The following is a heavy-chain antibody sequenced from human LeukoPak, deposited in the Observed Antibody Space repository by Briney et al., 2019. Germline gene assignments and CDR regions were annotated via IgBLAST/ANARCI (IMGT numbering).Heavy chain of an antibody. D-gene: IGHD5-18*01. CDR3: ARRRGYSYGQFYYFDY. J-gene: IGHJ4*02. Sequence: SETLSLTCTVSGGSISSSSYYWGWIRQPPGKGLEWIGSIYYSGSTYYNPSLKSRVTISVDTSKNQFSLKLSSVTAADTAVYYCARRRGYSYGQFYYFDYWGQGTLVTVSS. V-gene: IGHV4-39*01. CDR1: GGSISSSSYY. CDR2: IYYSGST.